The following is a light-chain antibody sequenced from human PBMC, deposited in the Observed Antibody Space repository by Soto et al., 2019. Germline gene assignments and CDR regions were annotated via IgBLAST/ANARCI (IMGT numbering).Light chain of an antibody. V-gene: IGKV1-39*01. CDR2: AAS. Sequence: DIQLTKSPASLSASVGDRVTITCRASYNIGSNLNCYQHQTGTAPKLLIYAASSLQGGVQSRCSGSGYGTQFILTISGLQTEDFATYYWQQSYKILTFGGGTKVDIK. CDR3: QQSYKILT. J-gene: IGKJ4*01. CDR1: YNIGSN.